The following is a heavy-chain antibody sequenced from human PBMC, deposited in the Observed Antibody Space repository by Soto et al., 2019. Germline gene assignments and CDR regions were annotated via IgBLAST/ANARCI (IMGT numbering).Heavy chain of an antibody. CDR1: GFRFSSKA. CDR3: AKENGFQFVNFGASGFDY. D-gene: IGHD6-6*01. CDR2: ISGSGSST. Sequence: EVQLLESGGGLVQPGGSLRLSCAASGFRFSSKAMSWVRQAPGKGLKWVSIISGSGSSTYYTDSLKGRFTISRDNSKNMVYLEMNYLRAEDTAVYYCAKENGFQFVNFGASGFDYWGQGSLVSVSS. J-gene: IGHJ4*02. V-gene: IGHV3-23*01.